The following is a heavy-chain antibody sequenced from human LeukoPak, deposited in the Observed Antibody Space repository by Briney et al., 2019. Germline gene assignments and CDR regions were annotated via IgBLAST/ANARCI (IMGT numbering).Heavy chain of an antibody. CDR1: GGSISNYY. D-gene: IGHD5-18*01. J-gene: IGHJ4*02. CDR2: IYFTGST. V-gene: IGHV4-4*07. CDR3: VRDVDTFFDY. Sequence: SETLPLTCAVSGGSISNYYWSWIRQPAGKGLEWLGRIYFTGSTIYNPSLTSRVTMSLDTSKRQFSLKLDSVTAADTAVYYCVRDVDTFFDYWGQGTLVTVSS.